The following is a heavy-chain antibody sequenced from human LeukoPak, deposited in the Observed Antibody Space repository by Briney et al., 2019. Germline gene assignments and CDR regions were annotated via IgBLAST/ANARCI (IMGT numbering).Heavy chain of an antibody. J-gene: IGHJ4*02. D-gene: IGHD3-10*01. CDR2: IYSGGST. Sequence: HTGGSLRLSCEASGLTVSSNYMSWVRQAPGKGLEWVSVIYSGGSTYYGDSVTGRFTISRDNSRNTLYLQMNSLRAEDTAVYYCASTFYGSGIYYFGYWGQGTLVTVSS. V-gene: IGHV3-53*01. CDR1: GLTVSSNY. CDR3: ASTFYGSGIYYFGY.